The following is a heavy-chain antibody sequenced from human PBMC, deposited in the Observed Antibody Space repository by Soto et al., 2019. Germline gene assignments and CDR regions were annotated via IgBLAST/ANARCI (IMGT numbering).Heavy chain of an antibody. J-gene: IGHJ4*02. V-gene: IGHV4-30-4*01. Sequence: QLQESGPGLVKPSQTLSLTCTVYGGSISSGDYYWSWIRQPPGKGLEWIGYIYYSGSTYYNPSLKSRVTISVDQSKNQFSLKLSSVTAADTAVYYCARESGSYGYFDYWGQGTLVTVSS. CDR2: IYYSGST. CDR1: GGSISSGDYY. D-gene: IGHD1-26*01. CDR3: ARESGSYGYFDY.